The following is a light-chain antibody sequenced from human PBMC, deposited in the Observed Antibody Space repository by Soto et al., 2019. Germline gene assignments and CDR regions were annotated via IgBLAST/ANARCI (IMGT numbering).Light chain of an antibody. CDR1: SSDVGGYNY. Sequence: QSALTQPPSASGSPGQSVTISCTGTSSDVGGYNYVSWYQRYPGKAPKLIIYEVTKRPSEVPDRFSGSKSGNTASLTVSGLQAEDEADYFCCSHAGDNTYVFGTGTKVTVL. J-gene: IGLJ1*01. V-gene: IGLV2-8*01. CDR2: EVT. CDR3: CSHAGDNTYV.